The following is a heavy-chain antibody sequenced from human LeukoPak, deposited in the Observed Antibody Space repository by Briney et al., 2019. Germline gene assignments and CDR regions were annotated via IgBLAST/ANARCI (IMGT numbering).Heavy chain of an antibody. CDR1: GFTLSSYA. Sequence: GGSLRLSCVASGFTLSSYAVSWVRQAPGKGLQWVSSLGISGDYAWYADSVKGRFTISRDSSKNTLFLQMNSLRGEDTAVYYCARASGIDYTDMPDSWGQGTLVTVSA. D-gene: IGHD1-26*01. CDR3: ARASGIDYTDMPDS. V-gene: IGHV3-23*01. J-gene: IGHJ4*02. CDR2: LGISGDYA.